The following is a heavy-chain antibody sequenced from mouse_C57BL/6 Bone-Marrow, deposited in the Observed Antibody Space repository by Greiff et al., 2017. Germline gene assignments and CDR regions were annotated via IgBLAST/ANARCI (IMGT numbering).Heavy chain of an antibody. J-gene: IGHJ2*01. CDR3: ARPYYGSSFHFDY. D-gene: IGHD1-1*01. Sequence: EVHLVESGGGLVKPGGSLKLSCAASGFTFSDYGMHWVRQAPEKGLEWVAYISSGSSTIYYADTVKGRFTISRDNAKNTLFLQMTSLRSEDTAMYYCARPYYGSSFHFDYWGQGTTLTVSS. CDR1: GFTFSDYG. V-gene: IGHV5-17*01. CDR2: ISSGSSTI.